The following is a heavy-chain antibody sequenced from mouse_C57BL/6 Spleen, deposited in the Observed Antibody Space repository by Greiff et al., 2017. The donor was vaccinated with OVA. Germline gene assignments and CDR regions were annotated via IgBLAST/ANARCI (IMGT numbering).Heavy chain of an antibody. D-gene: IGHD1-1*01. V-gene: IGHV1-22*01. CDR1: GYTFTDYN. Sequence: EVQRVESGPELVKPGASVKMSCKASGYTFTDYNMHWVKQSHGKSLEWIGYINPNNGGTSYNQQFKGKATLTVNKSSSTAYMELRSLTSEDSAVYYCARDYYGSSYPWFAYWGQGTLVTVSA. CDR2: INPNNGGT. J-gene: IGHJ3*01. CDR3: ARDYYGSSYPWFAY.